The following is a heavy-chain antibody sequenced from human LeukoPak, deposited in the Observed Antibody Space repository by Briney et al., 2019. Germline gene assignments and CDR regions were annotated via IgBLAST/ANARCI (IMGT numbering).Heavy chain of an antibody. CDR2: ISSSGSSI. CDR3: ARAVTGYSSGWYGSACDI. J-gene: IGHJ3*02. V-gene: IGHV3-11*01. D-gene: IGHD6-19*01. Sequence: GGSLRLSCAASGFTFSDYYMSWIRQAPGKGVEWISYISSSGSSIYYADSVKGRFTISRDNAKNSLYLQMNSLIAEDTAMYYCARAVTGYSSGWYGSACDIWGQGTMVTVSS. CDR1: GFTFSDYY.